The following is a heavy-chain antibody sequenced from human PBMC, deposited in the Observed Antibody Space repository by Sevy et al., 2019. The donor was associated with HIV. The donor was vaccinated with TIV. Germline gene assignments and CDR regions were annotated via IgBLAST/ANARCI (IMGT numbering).Heavy chain of an antibody. CDR2: ISTYDDNT. CDR1: GYTFTSYG. D-gene: IGHD6-19*01. CDR3: ARGYNSGWYGGFDY. J-gene: IGHJ4*02. V-gene: IGHV1-18*01. Sequence: ASVKVTCKASGYTFTSYGIGWVRQAPGQGLEWMGWISTYDDNTNYAQKLQGRVTMTTDTSTSTAYVELRSLRSDDTAVYYCARGYNSGWYGGFDYWGQGTLVTVSS.